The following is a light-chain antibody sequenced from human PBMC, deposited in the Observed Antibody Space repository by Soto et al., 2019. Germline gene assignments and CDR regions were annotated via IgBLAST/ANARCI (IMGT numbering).Light chain of an antibody. J-gene: IGLJ2*01. CDR2: DLS. CDR1: STDVGGYNY. Sequence: QSALTQPASVSGSPGQSVTISCTGGSTDVGGYNYVYWYHQHPGTAPKLLIYDLSNRPSGVSNRLSGSKYGNTASLTNSGLLAEDDADYYCSSSTSSSPVVFGGGTKLTVL. V-gene: IGLV2-14*01. CDR3: SSSTSSSPVV.